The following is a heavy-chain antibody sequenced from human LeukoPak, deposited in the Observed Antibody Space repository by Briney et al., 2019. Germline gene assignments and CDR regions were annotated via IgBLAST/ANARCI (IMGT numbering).Heavy chain of an antibody. Sequence: GGSLRLSCAASGFTFNNYAMSWVRQAPGKGLEWVSGISGSGGSTYYADSVKGRFTISRDNSKNTLYLQMNSLRAEDTAVYYCARDHRGVRDYFDYWGQGTLVTVSS. CDR2: ISGSGGST. J-gene: IGHJ4*02. CDR1: GFTFNNYA. V-gene: IGHV3-23*01. CDR3: ARDHRGVRDYFDY. D-gene: IGHD3-10*01.